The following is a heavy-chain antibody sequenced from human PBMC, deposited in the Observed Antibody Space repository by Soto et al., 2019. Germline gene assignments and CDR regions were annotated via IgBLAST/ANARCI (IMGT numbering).Heavy chain of an antibody. D-gene: IGHD3-10*01. V-gene: IGHV1-18*01. Sequence: QVQLVQSGAEVKKPGASVKVSCKASGYTFTSYGISWVRQAPGQGLEWMGWISAYNGNTNYAQKLQGRATMTTDTSASTAYMELRSLRSDDTAVYYCASASYGSGTPYYYGMAVWGQGTTVTVSS. CDR2: ISAYNGNT. CDR1: GYTFTSYG. J-gene: IGHJ6*02. CDR3: ASASYGSGTPYYYGMAV.